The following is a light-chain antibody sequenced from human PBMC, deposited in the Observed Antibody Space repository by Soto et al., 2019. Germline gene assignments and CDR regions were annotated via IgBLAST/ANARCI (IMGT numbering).Light chain of an antibody. Sequence: QSVLTQPPSRSGAPGQRVTISCTGSRSNIGAGYEVHWYQQLPGTAPKLLIYGNSNRPSGVPDRFSGSKSGTSASLAITGLQAEDEADYYCQSYDSSLSGVVFGGGTKLTVL. V-gene: IGLV1-40*01. CDR1: RSNIGAGYE. CDR2: GNS. J-gene: IGLJ2*01. CDR3: QSYDSSLSGVV.